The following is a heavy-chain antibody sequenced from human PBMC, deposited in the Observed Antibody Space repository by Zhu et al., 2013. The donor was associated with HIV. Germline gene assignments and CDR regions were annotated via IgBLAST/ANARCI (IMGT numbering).Heavy chain of an antibody. V-gene: IGHV1-69*12. J-gene: IGHJ4*02. CDR2: IIPIFGTT. D-gene: IGHD4-4*01. CDR3: ARDGLRDSRAYFDY. CDR1: GGTFSNYA. Sequence: QVQLVQSGTEVKKPGSSVKVSCKASGGTFSNYAINWVRQAPGQGLEWMGGIIPIFGTTNYAQRFQGRVTVTADESTSTAYMELTSLRSEDTAVFYCARDGLRDSRAYFDYWGQGTLVTVSS.